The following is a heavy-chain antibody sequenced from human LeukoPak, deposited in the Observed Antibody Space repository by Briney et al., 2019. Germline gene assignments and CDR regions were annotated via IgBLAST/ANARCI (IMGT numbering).Heavy chain of an antibody. CDR3: ARALGYSYGYAVDY. Sequence: GGSLRLSCAASGFIFSNYNMNWVRQTPGKGLEWLSYISSSSGTIYYADSVKGRFTISGDNAKNSLHLQMNRLRAEDTAVYYCARALGYSYGYAVDYWGQGTRVTVSS. CDR2: ISSSSGTI. J-gene: IGHJ4*02. D-gene: IGHD5-18*01. CDR1: GFIFSNYN. V-gene: IGHV3-48*01.